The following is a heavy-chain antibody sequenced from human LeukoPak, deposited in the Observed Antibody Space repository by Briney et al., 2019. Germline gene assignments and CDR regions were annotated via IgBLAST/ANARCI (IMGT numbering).Heavy chain of an antibody. CDR1: GFTFSSYN. J-gene: IGHJ4*02. CDR3: ARGRDGSQSPIDD. D-gene: IGHD5-24*01. Sequence: GGSLRLSCAASGFTFSSYNMNWVRHAPGNGLKWVSSISSSSSYIYYADSVRGRFTISRDNAKNSLYLQMNSLRAEDTAVYYCARGRDGSQSPIDDWGQGTLVTVSS. V-gene: IGHV3-21*01. CDR2: ISSSSSYI.